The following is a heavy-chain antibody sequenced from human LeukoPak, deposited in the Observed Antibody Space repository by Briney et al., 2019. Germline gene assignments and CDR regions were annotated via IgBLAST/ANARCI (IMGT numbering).Heavy chain of an antibody. D-gene: IGHD2-8*01. CDR3: VRRLYSLGCDY. J-gene: IGHJ4*02. Sequence: AGSLTLTCSASRFSLSSYNWHWVRQAPGKGLEFVSGVSSDWGTTDYADSARDRFTIARDNSKNTMYLQMSSLRAEDAAIYYCVRRLYSLGCDYWGPGTLVTVSS. V-gene: IGHV3-64D*06. CDR1: RFSLSSYN. CDR2: VSSDWGTT.